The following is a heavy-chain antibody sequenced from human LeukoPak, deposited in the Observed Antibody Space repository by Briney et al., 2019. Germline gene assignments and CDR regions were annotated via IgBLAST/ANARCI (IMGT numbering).Heavy chain of an antibody. V-gene: IGHV1-69*13. CDR1: GGTFSSYA. CDR3: ARGRTEYYYDSSGLQDAFDI. CDR2: IIPIFGTA. J-gene: IGHJ3*02. D-gene: IGHD3-22*01. Sequence: SVKFSCKASGGTFSSYAISWVRQAPGQGLEWMGGIIPIFGTANYAQKFQGRVTITADESTSTAYMELSSLRSEDTAVYYCARGRTEYYYDSSGLQDAFDIWGQGTMVTVSS.